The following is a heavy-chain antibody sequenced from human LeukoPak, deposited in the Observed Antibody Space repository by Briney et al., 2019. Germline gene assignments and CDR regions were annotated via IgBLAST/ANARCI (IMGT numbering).Heavy chain of an antibody. J-gene: IGHJ5*02. CDR3: ASGIHATIAP. Sequence: ASVRVSCKASGYSFTAYYMHGVRQAPGRGLEWMGWINPNSGGTNYAQKFQGRLTMTRDTSIRTAYMELSRLRSADTAIYYCASGIHATIAPWGQGTLVTASS. V-gene: IGHV1-2*02. CDR1: GYSFTAYY. CDR2: INPNSGGT.